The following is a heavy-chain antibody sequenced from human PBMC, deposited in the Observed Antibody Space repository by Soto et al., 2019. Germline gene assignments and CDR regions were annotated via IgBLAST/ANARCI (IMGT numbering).Heavy chain of an antibody. Sequence: GSLRLSCAASGFTFSSYSMNWVRQAPGKGLEWVSYISSSSSTIYYADSVKGRFTISRDNAKNSLYLQMNSLRAEDTAVYYCAREGYCSSTSCYVAPDYYYYYMDVWGKGTTVTVSS. D-gene: IGHD2-2*01. CDR3: AREGYCSSTSCYVAPDYYYYYMDV. CDR1: GFTFSSYS. V-gene: IGHV3-48*01. CDR2: ISSSSSTI. J-gene: IGHJ6*03.